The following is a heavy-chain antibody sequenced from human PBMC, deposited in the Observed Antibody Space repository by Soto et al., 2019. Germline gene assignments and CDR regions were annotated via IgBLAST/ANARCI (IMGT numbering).Heavy chain of an antibody. Sequence: GESLKISCEGSGYNFNNYWIGWVRQMPGKGLEWMGIIYPGDSDTRYSPSFQGQVTISADKFISTAYLQWSSLKASDTAMYYCARTSMQSRGYSYGHGGMDVWGQGTTVTVSS. CDR1: GYNFNNYW. J-gene: IGHJ6*02. D-gene: IGHD5-18*01. CDR2: IYPGDSDT. CDR3: ARTSMQSRGYSYGHGGMDV. V-gene: IGHV5-51*01.